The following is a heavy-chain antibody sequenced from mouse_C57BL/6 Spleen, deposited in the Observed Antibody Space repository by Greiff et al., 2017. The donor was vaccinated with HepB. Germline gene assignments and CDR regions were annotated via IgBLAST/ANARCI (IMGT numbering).Heavy chain of an antibody. CDR3: ATYDYDDGGDFDV. CDR1: GYTFTSYW. D-gene: IGHD2-4*01. CDR2: INPSSGYT. Sequence: VQLQQSGAELAKPGASVKLSCKASGYTFTSYWMHWVKQRPGQGLEWIGYINPSSGYTKYNQKFKDKATLTADKSSSTAYMQLSSLTYEDSAVYYCATYDYDDGGDFDVWGQGTTLTVSS. J-gene: IGHJ2*01. V-gene: IGHV1-7*01.